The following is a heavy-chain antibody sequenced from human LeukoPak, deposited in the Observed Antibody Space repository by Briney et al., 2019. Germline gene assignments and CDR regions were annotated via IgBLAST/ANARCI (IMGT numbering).Heavy chain of an antibody. CDR3: AREGRRDYYDSSGSEPNYYYYYYMDV. V-gene: IGHV1-18*01. J-gene: IGHJ6*03. CDR2: ISVYNGNT. D-gene: IGHD3-22*01. CDR1: GYTLRSYG. Sequence: GASVKVSCKASGYTLRSYGITWVRQAPGQGLEWMGWISVYNGNTNYAQNFQGRVTMTTDTSTSTAYMELRSLKSDDTAVYYCAREGRRDYYDSSGSEPNYYYYYYMDVWGKGTTVIVSS.